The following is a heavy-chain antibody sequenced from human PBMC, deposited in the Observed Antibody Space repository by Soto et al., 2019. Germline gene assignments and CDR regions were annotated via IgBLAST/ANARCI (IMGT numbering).Heavy chain of an antibody. D-gene: IGHD6-19*01. J-gene: IGHJ4*02. Sequence: QVQLVQSGAEVKKPGASVKVSCKASGYTFTNYYMHWVRQAPGQGLEWMGLIYPSGSSTSYTRKFQDRVTMTGDTSTSTVHMELSSLRSEDTAVYYCARGIAVAIRAGIDYWGQGTLVTVSS. CDR2: IYPSGSST. CDR3: ARGIAVAIRAGIDY. V-gene: IGHV1-46*01. CDR1: GYTFTNYY.